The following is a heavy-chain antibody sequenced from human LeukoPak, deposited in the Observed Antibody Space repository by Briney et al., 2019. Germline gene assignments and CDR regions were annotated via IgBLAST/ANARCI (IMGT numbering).Heavy chain of an antibody. V-gene: IGHV7-4-1*02. Sequence: GASVNVSCKASGYTFTSYVMNWVRQAPGQGLGWLGWINTNTGNPTYAQGFTGRFVFSLDTSVTTAYLQISSLRAEDTAVYYCARKGYSYGFDYWGQGTLVTVSS. D-gene: IGHD5-18*01. J-gene: IGHJ4*02. CDR1: GYTFTSYV. CDR2: INTNTGNP. CDR3: ARKGYSYGFDY.